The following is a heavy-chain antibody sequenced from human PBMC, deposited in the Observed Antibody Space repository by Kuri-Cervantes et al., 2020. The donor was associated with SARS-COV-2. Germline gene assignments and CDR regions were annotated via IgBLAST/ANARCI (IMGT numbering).Heavy chain of an antibody. V-gene: IGHV3-7*01. D-gene: IGHD2-2*01. CDR3: AKDRPHAVIVVVPAAISSYFDY. J-gene: IGHJ4*02. CDR1: GFTFSSYW. Sequence: LSLTCAASGFTFSSYWMSWVRQAPGKGLEWVANIKQDGSEKYYVDSVKGRFTISRDNAKNSLYLQMNTLRAEDTAVYYCAKDRPHAVIVVVPAAISSYFDYWGQGTLVTVSS. CDR2: IKQDGSEK.